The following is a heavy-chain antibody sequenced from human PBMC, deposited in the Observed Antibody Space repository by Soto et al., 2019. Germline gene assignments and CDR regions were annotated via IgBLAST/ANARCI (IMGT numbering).Heavy chain of an antibody. V-gene: IGHV4-34*01. CDR1: GGSFSGYY. Sequence: SETLSLTCAVYGGSFSGYYWSWIRQPPGKGLEWIGEINHSGSTNYNTSLKSRVTISVDTSKNQFSLKLSSVTAADTAVYYCARGSGSYYYWGQGTLVTVSS. CDR2: INHSGST. D-gene: IGHD1-26*01. J-gene: IGHJ4*02. CDR3: ARGSGSYYY.